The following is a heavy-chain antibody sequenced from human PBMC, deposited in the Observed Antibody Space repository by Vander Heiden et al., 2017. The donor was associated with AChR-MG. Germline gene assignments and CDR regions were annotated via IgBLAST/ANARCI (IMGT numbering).Heavy chain of an antibody. V-gene: IGHV2-5*02. D-gene: IGHD4-17*01. CDR1: GFSISTSGVG. Sequence: QITLKESAPTLVQPTQTLTLTCTFPGFSISTSGVGVGWIRQPPGKALEWLALIYWDDDKRYSPSLKSRLTITKDTSKNQVVLTMTNMDPVDTATYYCAHRRPDDYGDQIDAFDIWGQGTMVTVSS. J-gene: IGHJ3*02. CDR3: AHRRPDDYGDQIDAFDI. CDR2: IYWDDDK.